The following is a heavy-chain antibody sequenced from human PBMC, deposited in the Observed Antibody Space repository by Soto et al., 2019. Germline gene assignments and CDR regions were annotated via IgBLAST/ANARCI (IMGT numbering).Heavy chain of an antibody. V-gene: IGHV1-69*01. CDR3: ARSRVTYYYDRSAFDI. CDR2: IIPIFCTA. D-gene: IGHD3-22*01. CDR1: GGTFSSYA. J-gene: IGHJ3*02. Sequence: QVQLVQSGAEVKKPGSSVKVSCKASGGTFSSYAISWVRQAPGQGLEWMGGIIPIFCTANYAQKVQGRVTITADESTITAYMDLSSLRSEDTAVYYCARSRVTYYYDRSAFDIWGQGTMVTVSS.